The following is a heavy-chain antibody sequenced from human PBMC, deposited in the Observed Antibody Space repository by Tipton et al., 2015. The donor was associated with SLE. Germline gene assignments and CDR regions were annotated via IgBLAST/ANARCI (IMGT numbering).Heavy chain of an antibody. CDR1: GITFSSYA. D-gene: IGHD5-24*01. CDR2: ISDSGGSK. J-gene: IGHJ4*02. Sequence: GSLRLSCVASGITFSSYAMSWVGQAPGKGLEWVSAISDSGGSKYYADSVKGRFTISRDNSKNTLYLQMSSLRAEDTAVNYCARDRELFDYWRQGTLVTVSS. V-gene: IGHV3-23*01. CDR3: ARDRELFDY.